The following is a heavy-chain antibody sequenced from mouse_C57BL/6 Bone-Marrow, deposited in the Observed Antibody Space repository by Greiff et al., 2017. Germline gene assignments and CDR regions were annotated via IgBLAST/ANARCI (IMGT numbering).Heavy chain of an antibody. Sequence: QVQLKQPGTELVKPGASVKLSCKASGYTFTSYWMHWVKQRPGQALEWIGNINPSNGGTNYNEQFKSKATLTVDKSSSTAYMQLSSLTSEDSAVYYCARLGRYYFDYWGQGTTLTVSS. CDR2: INPSNGGT. D-gene: IGHD4-1*01. CDR1: GYTFTSYW. J-gene: IGHJ2*01. CDR3: ARLGRYYFDY. V-gene: IGHV1-53*01.